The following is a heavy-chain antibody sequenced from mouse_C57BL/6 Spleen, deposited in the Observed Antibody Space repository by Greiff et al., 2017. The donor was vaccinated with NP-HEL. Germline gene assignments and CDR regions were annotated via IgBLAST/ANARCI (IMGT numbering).Heavy chain of an antibody. CDR3: AREGIYYGSSYVDYAMDY. CDR2: INPGSGGT. J-gene: IGHJ4*01. V-gene: IGHV1-54*01. CDR1: GYAFTNYL. D-gene: IGHD1-1*01. Sequence: VQLQESGAELVRPGTSVKVSCKASGYAFTNYLIEWVKQRPGQGLEWIGVINPGSGGTNYNEKFKGKATLTADKSSSTAYMQLSSLTSEDSAVYFCAREGIYYGSSYVDYAMDYWGQGTSVTVSS.